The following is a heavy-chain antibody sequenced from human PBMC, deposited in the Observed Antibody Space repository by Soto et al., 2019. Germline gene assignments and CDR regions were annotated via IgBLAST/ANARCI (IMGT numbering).Heavy chain of an antibody. CDR1: GGPIASGAYY. D-gene: IGHD2-15*01. CDR2: IYPSGST. Sequence: QVQLQESGPGLVKPSQTLSLTCTVSGGPIASGAYYWTWIRQNPGKGLEWIGYIYPSGSTYYNPSLPSRVSISVDTSKNQFSLNLTSVTAADTAIYYCAGYCSGGSCYPAGAFDFWGQGTMVTVSS. J-gene: IGHJ3*01. CDR3: AGYCSGGSCYPAGAFDF. V-gene: IGHV4-31*03.